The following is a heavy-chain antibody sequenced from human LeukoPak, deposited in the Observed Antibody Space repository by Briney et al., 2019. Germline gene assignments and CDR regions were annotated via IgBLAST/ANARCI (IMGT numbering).Heavy chain of an antibody. CDR3: VRASGGDCYGH. Sequence: GGSLRLSCAASGFTFGSYSMNWVRQAPGKGLEWLSYISSSSTTIFYANSVKGRFTIYRDNAKNSLYLQMNGLRDEDTALYYCVRASGGDCYGHWGQGTLVTVSS. J-gene: IGHJ4*02. V-gene: IGHV3-48*02. CDR2: ISSSSTTI. CDR1: GFTFGSYS. D-gene: IGHD2-21*02.